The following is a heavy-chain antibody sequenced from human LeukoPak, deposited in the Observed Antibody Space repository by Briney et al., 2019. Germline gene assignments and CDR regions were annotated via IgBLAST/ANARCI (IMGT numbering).Heavy chain of an antibody. D-gene: IGHD4-17*01. Sequence: PGGSLRLSCAASGFTFSSYSMNWVRQAPGKGLEWVSSISSSSSYIYYADSVKGRFTISRDNAKNSLYLQMNSLRAEDTAVYYCARGETYGDYVDAFDIWGQGTMVTVSS. CDR2: ISSSSSYI. CDR3: ARGETYGDYVDAFDI. V-gene: IGHV3-21*01. CDR1: GFTFSSYS. J-gene: IGHJ3*02.